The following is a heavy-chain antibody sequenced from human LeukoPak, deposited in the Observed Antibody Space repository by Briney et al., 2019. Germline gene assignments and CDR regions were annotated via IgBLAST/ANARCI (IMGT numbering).Heavy chain of an antibody. CDR2: IYNDGST. CDR3: AREGTSTHRMDV. D-gene: IGHD1-14*01. V-gene: IGHV4-59*01. Sequence: GSLRLSCAASGFTFSSYSMYWVRQAPGKGLEWIGYIYNDGSTKYNPSLKSRVTISINVSKNQFSLKLNSVTDADTALYYCAREGTSTHRMDVWGQGTTVTVS. J-gene: IGHJ6*02. CDR1: GFTFSSYS.